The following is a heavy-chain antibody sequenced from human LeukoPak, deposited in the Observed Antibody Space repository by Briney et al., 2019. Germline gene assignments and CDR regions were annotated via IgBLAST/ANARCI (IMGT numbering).Heavy chain of an antibody. D-gene: IGHD2-8*01. CDR2: IRYDGSNK. Sequence: PGGSLRLSCAASGFTFSSYGMHWVRQAPGKGLEWVAFIRYDGSNKYYADSVKGRFTISRDNSKNTLYLQMNSLRAEDTAAYYCATEYCTNGVCRRYYFDYWGQGTLVTVSS. J-gene: IGHJ4*02. V-gene: IGHV3-30*02. CDR3: ATEYCTNGVCRRYYFDY. CDR1: GFTFSSYG.